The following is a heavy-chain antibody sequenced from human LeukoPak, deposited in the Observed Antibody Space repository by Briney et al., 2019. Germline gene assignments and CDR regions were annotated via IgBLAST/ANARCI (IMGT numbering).Heavy chain of an antibody. Sequence: PGGSLRLSCAASGFTFSSYAMHWVRQAPGKGLEWVAVISYDGSNKYYADSVKGRFTISRDNSKNTLYLQMNSLRAEDTAVYYCGREGDINYDYMDVWGKETTVTVSS. CDR3: GREGDINYDYMDV. D-gene: IGHD2-15*01. CDR1: GFTFSSYA. J-gene: IGHJ6*03. V-gene: IGHV3-30*04. CDR2: ISYDGSNK.